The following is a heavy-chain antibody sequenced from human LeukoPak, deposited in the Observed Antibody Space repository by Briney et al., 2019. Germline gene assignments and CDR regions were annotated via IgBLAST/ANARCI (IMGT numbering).Heavy chain of an antibody. CDR1: GFTFSSYW. V-gene: IGHV3-74*01. CDR2: INSDGSST. CDR3: AREMRGWAEYYFDY. Sequence: PGGSLRLSCAASGFTFSSYWMHWVRKAPGKGLVWVSRINSDGSSTSYADSVKGRFTISRDNAKNTLYLQMNSLRAEDTAVYYCAREMRGWAEYYFDYWGQGTLVTVSS. J-gene: IGHJ4*02. D-gene: IGHD6-19*01.